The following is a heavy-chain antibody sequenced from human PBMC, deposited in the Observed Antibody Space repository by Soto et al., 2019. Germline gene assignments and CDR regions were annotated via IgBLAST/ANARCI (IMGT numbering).Heavy chain of an antibody. CDR1: GFTFSDYY. CDR2: ISGSSTTI. J-gene: IGHJ6*03. D-gene: IGHD3-10*01. Sequence: QVQLEESGGGLVKPGGSLRLSCAASGFTFSDYYMNWIRQAPGKGLQWVSYISGSSTTISYADSVKGRFTISRDNAKNSLFLQLNSLRAEDTALYYCAMGMYFYGSVGYSSYYYYMDVWGKGTTVTVSS. CDR3: AMGMYFYGSVGYSSYYYYMDV. V-gene: IGHV3-11*01.